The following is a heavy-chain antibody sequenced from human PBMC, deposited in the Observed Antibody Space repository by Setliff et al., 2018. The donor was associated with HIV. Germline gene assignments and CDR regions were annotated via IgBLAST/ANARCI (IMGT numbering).Heavy chain of an antibody. Sequence: SETLSLTCIVSGVSISSGGYYWSWVRQHPGKGLEWIGYIYYSGSAYYNPSLQNRIDISVDASTNQFSLKLTSVTAADTAVYYCAMAVADRGVYYLDYWGQGTLGTVSA. CDR1: GVSISSGGYY. V-gene: IGHV4-31*03. CDR3: AMAVADRGVYYLDY. D-gene: IGHD6-19*01. J-gene: IGHJ4*01. CDR2: IYYSGSA.